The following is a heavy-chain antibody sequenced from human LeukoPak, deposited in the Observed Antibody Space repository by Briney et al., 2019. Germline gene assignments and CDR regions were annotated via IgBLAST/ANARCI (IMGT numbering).Heavy chain of an antibody. Sequence: ASVKVSCKVSGFLFTGQFIHWVRQAPGQGLEWMGWVNPKSGGTNSAPKFRGRVTMTVDTSITTIYMELRSLRSEDTAVYYCVRDDYTLAYGVGYSMHVWGTGTTVTVTS. D-gene: IGHD4-11*01. CDR2: VNPKSGGT. J-gene: IGHJ6*04. CDR1: GFLFTGQF. V-gene: IGHV1-2*02. CDR3: VRDDYTLAYGVGYSMHV.